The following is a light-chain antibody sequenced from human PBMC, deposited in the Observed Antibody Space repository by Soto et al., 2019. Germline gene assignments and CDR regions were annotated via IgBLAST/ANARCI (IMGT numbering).Light chain of an antibody. J-gene: IGKJ4*01. CDR3: HQYNNWPLT. V-gene: IGKV3-15*01. CDR2: GAS. CDR1: QSVSSN. Sequence: EIVMTQSPATLSVSPGERATLSCSASQSVSSNLAWYQQKPGQAPRLLIYGASTRATGIPARFSGSGSGTEFTLPISSLQSEDCAVYYCHQYNNWPLTFGGGTKVEFK.